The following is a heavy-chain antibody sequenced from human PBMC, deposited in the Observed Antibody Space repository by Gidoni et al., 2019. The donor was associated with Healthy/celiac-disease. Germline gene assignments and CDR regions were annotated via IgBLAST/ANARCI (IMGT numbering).Heavy chain of an antibody. CDR1: GFTFSSYA. J-gene: IGHJ3*02. Sequence: QVQLVESGGGVVQPGRSLRLSCAASGFTFSSYAMHWVRQAPGKGLEWVAVISYDGSNKYYADSVKGRFTISRDNSKNTLYLQMNSLRAEDTAVYYCARDSLYGDGAFDIWGQGTMVTVSS. CDR2: ISYDGSNK. CDR3: ARDSLYGDGAFDI. V-gene: IGHV3-30*04. D-gene: IGHD4-17*01.